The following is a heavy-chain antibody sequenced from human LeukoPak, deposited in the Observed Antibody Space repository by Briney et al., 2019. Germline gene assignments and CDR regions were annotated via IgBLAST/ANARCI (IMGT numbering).Heavy chain of an antibody. CDR1: GGSISSGDYF. D-gene: IGHD4-11*01. Sequence: SSETLSLTCTVSGGSISSGDYFWSWIRQPPWKGLEWIGNIYYNGNTYYNPSLESRGTISVDTFKNQFSLKLNSVTAADTAVYYCARLIPRMTTATTKWFDPWGQGTLVTVSS. CDR3: ARLIPRMTTATTKWFDP. CDR2: IYYNGNT. J-gene: IGHJ5*02. V-gene: IGHV4-30-4*01.